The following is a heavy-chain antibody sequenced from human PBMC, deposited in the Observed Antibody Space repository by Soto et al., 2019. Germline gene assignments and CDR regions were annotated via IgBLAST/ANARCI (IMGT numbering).Heavy chain of an antibody. CDR1: GFTFSSYA. CDR3: AKDLGWSGYCFDY. D-gene: IGHD3-3*01. V-gene: IGHV3-23*01. CDR2: ISGSGGST. Sequence: SLRLSCAASGFTFSSYAMSWVRQAPGKGLEWVSAISGSGGSTYYADSVKGRFTISRDNSKNTLYLQMNSLRAEDTAVYYCAKDLGWSGYCFDYWGQGTLVTVSS. J-gene: IGHJ4*02.